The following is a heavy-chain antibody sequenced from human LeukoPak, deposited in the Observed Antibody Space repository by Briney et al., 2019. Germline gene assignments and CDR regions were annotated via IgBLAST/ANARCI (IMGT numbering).Heavy chain of an antibody. CDR1: GFTFSSYW. CDR2: IYYSGST. Sequence: LRLSCAASGFTFSSYWMHWIRQHPGKGLEWIGYIYYSGSTYYNPSLKSRVTISVDTSKNQFSLKLSSVTAADTAMYYCARSYDSSGYFDYWGQGTLVTVSS. D-gene: IGHD3-22*01. CDR3: ARSYDSSGYFDY. J-gene: IGHJ4*02. V-gene: IGHV4-31*02.